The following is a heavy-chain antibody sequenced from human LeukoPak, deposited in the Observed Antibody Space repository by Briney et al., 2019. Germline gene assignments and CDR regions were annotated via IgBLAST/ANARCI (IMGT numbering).Heavy chain of an antibody. Sequence: ASVRVSCKASGYTFTSYAMNWVRQAPGQGLEWMGGIIPIFGTANYAQKFQGRVTITTDESTSTAYMELSSLRSEDTAVYYCARVAAAGTGIDPWGQGTLVTVSS. CDR3: ARVAAAGTGIDP. D-gene: IGHD6-13*01. CDR2: IIPIFGTA. J-gene: IGHJ5*02. V-gene: IGHV1-69*05. CDR1: GYTFTSYA.